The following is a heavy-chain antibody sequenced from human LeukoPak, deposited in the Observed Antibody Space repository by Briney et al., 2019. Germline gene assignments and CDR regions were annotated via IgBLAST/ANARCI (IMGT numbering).Heavy chain of an antibody. V-gene: IGHV4-59*01. Sequence: SETLSPTCTVSGGSISSYYWSWIRQPPGKGLEWIGYIYYSGSTNYNPSLKSRVTISVDTSKNQFSLKLSSVTAADTAVYYCARGRLLRDAFDIWGQGTMVTVSS. D-gene: IGHD1-26*01. J-gene: IGHJ3*02. CDR3: ARGRLLRDAFDI. CDR2: IYYSGST. CDR1: GGSISSYY.